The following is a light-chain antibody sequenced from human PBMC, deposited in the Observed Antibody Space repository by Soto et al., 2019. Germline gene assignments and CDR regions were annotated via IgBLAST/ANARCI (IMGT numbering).Light chain of an antibody. CDR2: GNS. J-gene: IGLJ2*01. CDR3: QSYDTSLSAVV. Sequence: QSVLTQPPSVSVAPGQRVTISCTGSSSNIGAGYDVHWYQQLPRTAPKLLIYGNSIRPSGVPDRFSGSKSGTSASLAITGLQAEDEADYYCQSYDTSLSAVVFGGGTKVTVL. V-gene: IGLV1-40*01. CDR1: SSNIGAGYD.